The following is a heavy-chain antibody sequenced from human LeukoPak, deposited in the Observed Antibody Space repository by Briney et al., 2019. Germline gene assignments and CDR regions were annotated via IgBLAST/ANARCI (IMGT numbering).Heavy chain of an antibody. V-gene: IGHV3-23*01. J-gene: IGHJ4*02. CDR2: INNSGVST. CDR3: AKVRSGSANWALRIFDN. CDR1: GFTFSSYA. Sequence: GGSLRLSCAASGFTFSSYAMSWVRQAPGKGLEWVSVINNSGVSTYYVDSVKGRFTISRDNSKNTLYLQMNSLRAEDTAVYYCAKVRSGSANWALRIFDNWGQGTLVTVSS. D-gene: IGHD1-1*01.